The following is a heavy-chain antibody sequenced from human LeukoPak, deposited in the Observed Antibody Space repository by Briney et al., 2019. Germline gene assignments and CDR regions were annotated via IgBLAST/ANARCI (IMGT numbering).Heavy chain of an antibody. CDR2: ISGRGDST. CDR1: GFTFSSFA. Sequence: GGSLRLSCAASGFTFSSFAMTWVRQAPGKGLEWVSGISGRGDSTYYADSVKGQFTISRDNSKNTLYLQMSSLRADDTAVHFCAKAPCSGGSCYFSDWGQGTLVTVSS. CDR3: AKAPCSGGSCYFSD. V-gene: IGHV3-23*01. J-gene: IGHJ4*02. D-gene: IGHD2-15*01.